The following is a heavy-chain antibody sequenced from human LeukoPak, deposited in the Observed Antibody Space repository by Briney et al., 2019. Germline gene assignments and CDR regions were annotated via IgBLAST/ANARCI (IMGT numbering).Heavy chain of an antibody. Sequence: ASVKVSCKASGYTFTGYYMHWVRQAPGQGLEWMGWINPNSGVTNYAQKFQGRVTMTRDTSISTAYMELSRLRSDDTAVYYCARVLVATTGDFDYWDQGTLVTVSS. D-gene: IGHD5-12*01. V-gene: IGHV1-2*02. CDR3: ARVLVATTGDFDY. J-gene: IGHJ4*02. CDR1: GYTFTGYY. CDR2: INPNSGVT.